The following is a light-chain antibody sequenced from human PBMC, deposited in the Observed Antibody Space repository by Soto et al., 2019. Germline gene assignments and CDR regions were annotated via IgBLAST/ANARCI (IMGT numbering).Light chain of an antibody. V-gene: IGKV1-5*03. J-gene: IGKJ1*01. CDR2: KAS. Sequence: DIQMTQSPSTLSASVGDRVTITCRASQTISSWLAWYQQKPGNAPKLLIYKASTLKSGVPSRFSGSGSGTEFTLTTSSLPPDDFATYYCQHYNSYSEAFGQGTKVDIK. CDR1: QTISSW. CDR3: QHYNSYSEA.